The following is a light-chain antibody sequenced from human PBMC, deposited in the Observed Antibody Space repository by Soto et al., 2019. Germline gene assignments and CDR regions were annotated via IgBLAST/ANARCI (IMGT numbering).Light chain of an antibody. Sequence: DIQMTQSPSSLSASVLERVTITCRASQSINTYLNWYHQKPGKAPKLLIYDASSLKSGVPSRFSGSGSGTEFTLTISSLQPDDFASYYCQQYNSYPWTFGQGTKVDIK. J-gene: IGKJ1*01. CDR1: QSINTY. V-gene: IGKV1-5*01. CDR2: DAS. CDR3: QQYNSYPWT.